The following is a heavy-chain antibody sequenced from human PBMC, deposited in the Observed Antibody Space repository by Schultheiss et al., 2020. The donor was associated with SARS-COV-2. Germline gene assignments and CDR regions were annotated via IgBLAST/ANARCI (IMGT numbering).Heavy chain of an antibody. CDR1: GFSLSTSGVG. Sequence: SGPTLVKPTQTLTLTCTFSGFSLSTSGVGVGWIRQPPGKALEWLARIDWDDDKFYSTSLKTRLTISKDTSKNQVVLTMTNMDPVDTATYYCARTPPLHYYFDYWGQGTLVTVSS. V-gene: IGHV2-70*04. CDR3: ARTPPLHYYFDY. J-gene: IGHJ4*02. CDR2: IDWDDDK.